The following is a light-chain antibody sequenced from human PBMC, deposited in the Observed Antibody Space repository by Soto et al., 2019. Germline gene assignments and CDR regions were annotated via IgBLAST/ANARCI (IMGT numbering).Light chain of an antibody. J-gene: IGKJ1*01. Sequence: DIVMTQSPDSLAVSLGERATINCKSSQSVLYSSTNKNYLAWYQQKPGQPPNLLIYWASTRESGVPYRLSGSGSGTDFTLTISSLQAEDVAVYYCLQYYSTPQTFGQGTKVEIK. CDR3: LQYYSTPQT. V-gene: IGKV4-1*01. CDR1: QSVLYSSTNKNY. CDR2: WAS.